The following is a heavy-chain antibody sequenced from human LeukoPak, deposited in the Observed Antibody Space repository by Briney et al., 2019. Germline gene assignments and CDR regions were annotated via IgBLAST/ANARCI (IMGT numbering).Heavy chain of an antibody. Sequence: GASVKVSCKASGYTFTGYYMHWVRQAPGQGLEWMGWINPNSGGTNYAQKFQGRVTMTRDTSISTSYMELSRLRSDDTAVYYCARDGYGGNSGGHFWGQGTLVTVSS. CDR3: ARDGYGGNSGGHF. V-gene: IGHV1-2*02. J-gene: IGHJ4*02. CDR1: GYTFTGYY. CDR2: INPNSGGT. D-gene: IGHD4-23*01.